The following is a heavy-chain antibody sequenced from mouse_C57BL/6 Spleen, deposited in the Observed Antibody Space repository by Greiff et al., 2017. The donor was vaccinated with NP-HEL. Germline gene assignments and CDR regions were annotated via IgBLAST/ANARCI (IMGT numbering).Heavy chain of an antibody. CDR3: TTPDSSGYAY. J-gene: IGHJ3*01. Sequence: EVQLQQSGAELVRPGASVKLSCTASGFNIKDDYMHWVKQRPEQGLEWIGWIDPENGDTEYASKFQGKATITADTSSNTAYLQLSSLTSEDTAVYYWTTPDSSGYAYWGQGTLVTVSA. V-gene: IGHV14-4*01. D-gene: IGHD3-2*02. CDR1: GFNIKDDY. CDR2: IDPENGDT.